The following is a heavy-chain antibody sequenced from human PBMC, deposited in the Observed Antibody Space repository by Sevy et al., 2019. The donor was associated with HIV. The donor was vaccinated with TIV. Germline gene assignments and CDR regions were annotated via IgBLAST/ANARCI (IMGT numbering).Heavy chain of an antibody. V-gene: IGHV3-53*01. CDR1: GFTVNSDY. Sequence: GGSLRLSCAASGFTVNSDYMSWVRQAPGKGLEWVSVVYGGGTTYYADSVKGRFTISRDNSKNILYLQMNSLRAEDTAVYYCARHISFGELGSWFDPWGQGTLVTVSS. D-gene: IGHD3-10*01. J-gene: IGHJ5*02. CDR2: VYGGGTT. CDR3: ARHISFGELGSWFDP.